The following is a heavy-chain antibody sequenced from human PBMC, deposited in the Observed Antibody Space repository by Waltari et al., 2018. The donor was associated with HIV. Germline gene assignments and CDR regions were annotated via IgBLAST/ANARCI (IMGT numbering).Heavy chain of an antibody. CDR2: IKQDGSEK. D-gene: IGHD6-19*01. Sequence: EVQLVESGGGLVQPGGSLRLSGAASGFTFGRHWMTWVRQAPGKGLEWVANIKQDGSEKYYVDSVRGRFTISRDNAKNSLYLQMNTLRAEDTAVYYCARGPRLVPWYFDLWGRGTLVTVSS. J-gene: IGHJ2*01. CDR3: ARGPRLVPWYFDL. CDR1: GFTFGRHW. V-gene: IGHV3-7*01.